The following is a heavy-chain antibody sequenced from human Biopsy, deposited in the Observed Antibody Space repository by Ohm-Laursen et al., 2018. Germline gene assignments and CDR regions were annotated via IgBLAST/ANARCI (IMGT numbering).Heavy chain of an antibody. CDR2: RIPYFNTI. J-gene: IGHJ3*01. D-gene: IGHD2/OR15-2a*01. CDR3: VGGQRGPPIGVTVPGDAFDL. Sequence: SVKVSCKASGVTFDTYAFGWVRQAPGQGLEWMGGRIPYFNTIYYARNFQDRAVITADRYARTTDMQLSGLRPDDTAVYYCVGGQRGPPIGVTVPGDAFDLWGPGTMVTVSP. CDR1: GVTFDTYA. V-gene: IGHV1-69*13.